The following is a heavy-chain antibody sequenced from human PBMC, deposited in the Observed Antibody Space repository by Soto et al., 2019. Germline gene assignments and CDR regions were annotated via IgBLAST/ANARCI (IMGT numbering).Heavy chain of an antibody. D-gene: IGHD2-15*01. J-gene: IGHJ4*02. CDR1: GFTFSSYE. V-gene: IGHV3-48*03. Sequence: EVQLVESGGGLVQPGGSLSLSCAASGFTFSSYEMNWVRQAPGKGREWVSYISSSGSSIYYADSVKGRFTISRDNAKNSVYLQMNSLRAEDTAVYYCARDTWAGGGSLPFDYWGQGTLVTVSS. CDR3: ARDTWAGGGSLPFDY. CDR2: ISSSGSSI.